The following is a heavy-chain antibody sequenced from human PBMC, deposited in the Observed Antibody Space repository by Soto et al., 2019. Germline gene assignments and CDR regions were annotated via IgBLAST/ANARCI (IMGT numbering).Heavy chain of an antibody. Sequence: EVQLVESGGGLVQPGRSLRLSCAASGFTFDDYAMHWVRQAPGKGLEWVSGISWNSGSIGYADSVKGRFTISRDNAKNSLYLQMNSLRAEDTALYYCAKDVGDLELSGLDYWGQGTLVTVSS. V-gene: IGHV3-9*01. CDR3: AKDVGDLELSGLDY. CDR2: ISWNSGSI. D-gene: IGHD1-7*01. CDR1: GFTFDDYA. J-gene: IGHJ4*02.